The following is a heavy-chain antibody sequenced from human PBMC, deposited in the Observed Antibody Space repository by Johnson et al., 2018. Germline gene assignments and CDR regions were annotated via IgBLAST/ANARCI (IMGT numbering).Heavy chain of an antibody. D-gene: IGHD6-13*01. CDR2: ISWNSGSI. V-gene: IGHV3-9*01. CDR1: GFTFDDYA. CDR3: AKGRGSGYSSSWYYGMDV. J-gene: IGHJ6*02. Sequence: VQLVESGGGLVQPGRSLRLSCAASGFTFDDYAMHWVRQAPGKGLEWVSGISWNSGSIGYADSVKGRFTISRDNAKNTLLLQMNSLRAEDTAGYYCAKGRGSGYSSSWYYGMDVWGQGTTVTVSS.